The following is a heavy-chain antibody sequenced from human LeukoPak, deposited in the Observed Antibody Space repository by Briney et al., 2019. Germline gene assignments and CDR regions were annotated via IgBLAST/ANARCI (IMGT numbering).Heavy chain of an antibody. D-gene: IGHD4-11*01. CDR2: ISYTGTT. J-gene: IGHJ5*02. Sequence: SETLSLTCTVSGDSISSSGYYWGWVRQSPGKGLEWLGSISYTGTTYYNPSLKSRVTVSVDTSKNQFSLKLSSVTAADTAVYYCATSGDYTKGGVDPWGQGTLVTVSS. V-gene: IGHV4-39*01. CDR1: GDSISSSGYY. CDR3: ATSGDYTKGGVDP.